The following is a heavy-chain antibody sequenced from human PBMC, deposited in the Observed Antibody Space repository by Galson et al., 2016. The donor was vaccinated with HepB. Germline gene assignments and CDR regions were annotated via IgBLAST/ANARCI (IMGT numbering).Heavy chain of an antibody. CDR2: ISSRSTDI. Sequence: SLRLSCAASGFTLSGYIMNWVRQAPGKGLEWVSSISSRSTDIYYADSGKGRFTISRDNAKNSVFLQMNSLTAGDTAGNYCVRDLGYGATNHWGQGTLVTVSS. J-gene: IGHJ5*02. D-gene: IGHD1-26*01. CDR3: VRDLGYGATNH. CDR1: GFTLSGYI. V-gene: IGHV3-21*01.